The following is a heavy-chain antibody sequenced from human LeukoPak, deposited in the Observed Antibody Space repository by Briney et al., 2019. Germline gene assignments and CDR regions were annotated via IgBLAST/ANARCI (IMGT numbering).Heavy chain of an antibody. V-gene: IGHV3-7*03. CDR2: IKEDGSEK. D-gene: IGHD3-10*01. Sequence: GGSLRLSCAASGFTFSSYWMSWVRQAPGKGLEWVANIKEDGSEKHYVDSVKGRFTISRDNAKNSLYLQMNSLRAEDTAVYYCAKVDYYGSGSPGVNDAFDIWGQGTMVTVSS. CDR3: AKVDYYGSGSPGVNDAFDI. J-gene: IGHJ3*02. CDR1: GFTFSSYW.